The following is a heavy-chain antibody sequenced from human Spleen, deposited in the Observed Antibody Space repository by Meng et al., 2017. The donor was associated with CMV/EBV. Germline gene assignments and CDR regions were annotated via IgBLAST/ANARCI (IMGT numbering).Heavy chain of an antibody. V-gene: IGHV4-59*01. CDR2: IYSSGST. D-gene: IGHD3-3*01. Sequence: SETLSLTCTVSGVSISNFYWGWIRQPPGGGLEWLGNIYSSGSTNYNPSLKSRVTMSVDTSRSQFSLNLTSVTAADTVIYYCARGRGDDLWSGFYYYFDNWGQGALVTVSS. CDR1: GVSISNFY. CDR3: ARGRGDDLWSGFYYYFDN. J-gene: IGHJ4*02.